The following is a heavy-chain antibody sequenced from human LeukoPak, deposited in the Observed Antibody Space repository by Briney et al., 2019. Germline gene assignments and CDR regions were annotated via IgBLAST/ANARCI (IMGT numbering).Heavy chain of an antibody. CDR1: GGSISSYY. V-gene: IGHV4-59*08. CDR2: IYYSGST. CDR3: ARLANYDFWRGPYPHDAFDI. D-gene: IGHD3-3*01. Sequence: PSETLSLTCTVSGGSISSYYWSWIRQPPGKGLECIGYIYYSGSTNYNPSLKSRVTISVDTSKNQFSLKVTSVTAADTAVFYCARLANYDFWRGPYPHDAFDIWGQGTMVTVSS. J-gene: IGHJ3*02.